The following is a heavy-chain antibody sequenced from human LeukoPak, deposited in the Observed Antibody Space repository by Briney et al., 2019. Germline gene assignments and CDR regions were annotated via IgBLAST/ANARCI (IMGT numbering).Heavy chain of an antibody. CDR2: IIPIFGTA. CDR1: GYTFTAYY. J-gene: IGHJ5*02. Sequence: SVRVSCKASGYTFTAYYMHWVRQAPGQGLEWMGGIIPIFGTANYAQKFQGRVTITADESTSTAYMELSSLRSEDTAVYYCATSTRYCSGGSCYFNWFDPWGQGTLVTVSS. D-gene: IGHD2-15*01. CDR3: ATSTRYCSGGSCYFNWFDP. V-gene: IGHV1-69*13.